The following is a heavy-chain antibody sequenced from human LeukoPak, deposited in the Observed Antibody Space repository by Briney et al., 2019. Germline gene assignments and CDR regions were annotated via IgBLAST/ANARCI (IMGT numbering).Heavy chain of an antibody. CDR1: GFSFSNYA. V-gene: IGHV3-23*01. CDR2: ISDSGSNT. CDR3: AKDNRNYGMDV. J-gene: IGHJ6*02. Sequence: PGGSLRLSCVASGFSFSNYAMSWVRQTPGKGLEWVSVISDSGSNTYYADSVKGRFTISRDYSKNTLHLQMNSLRAEDTAMYYCAKDNRNYGMDVWGQGTTVTVSS.